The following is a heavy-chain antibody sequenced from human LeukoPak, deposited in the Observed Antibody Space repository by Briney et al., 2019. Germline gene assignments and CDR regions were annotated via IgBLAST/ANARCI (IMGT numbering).Heavy chain of an antibody. CDR1: GFTFSTFA. CDR2: IFPGGGEI. V-gene: IGHV3-23*01. D-gene: IGHD2-8*02. J-gene: IGHJ4*02. Sequence: GGSLRLSCAASGFTFSTFAMIWVRQPPGKGLEWVSSIFPGGGEIHYAGSVRGRFTISRDNSKSTLSLQMNSLRAEDTAIYYCATYRQVLLPFESWGQGTLVTVSS. CDR3: ATYRQVLLPFES.